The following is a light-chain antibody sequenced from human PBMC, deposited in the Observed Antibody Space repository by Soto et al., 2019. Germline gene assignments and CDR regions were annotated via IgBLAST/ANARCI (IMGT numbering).Light chain of an antibody. CDR2: GAS. CDR3: QQSYTTPWT. Sequence: EIQMTQSPSSLSASVGDRVTITCRASENISNYLNWFQQKPGKAPKLLMYGASKLHIGVPSRFSGSGSGTEFTLTLSGLQPEDFVSYSCQQSYTTPWTFGQGTRVEVK. CDR1: ENISNY. V-gene: IGKV1-39*01. J-gene: IGKJ1*01.